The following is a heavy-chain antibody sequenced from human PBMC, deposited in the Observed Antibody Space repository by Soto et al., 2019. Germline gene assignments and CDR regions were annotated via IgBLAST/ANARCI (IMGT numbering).Heavy chain of an antibody. J-gene: IGHJ4*02. Sequence: PGGSLRLSCAASGFTFSSYAMPWVRQAPGKGLEWVAVISYDGSNKYYADSVKGRFTISRDNSKNTLYLQMNSLRAEDTAVYYCARPTSYYYDSSGYQLDYWGQGNLVTVSS. CDR1: GFTFSSYA. CDR3: ARPTSYYYDSSGYQLDY. D-gene: IGHD3-22*01. CDR2: ISYDGSNK. V-gene: IGHV3-30-3*01.